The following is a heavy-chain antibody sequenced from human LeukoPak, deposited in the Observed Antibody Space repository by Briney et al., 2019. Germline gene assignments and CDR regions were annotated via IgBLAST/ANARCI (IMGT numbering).Heavy chain of an antibody. V-gene: IGHV3-30-3*01. CDR1: GFTFSVYA. D-gene: IGHD2-2*01. CDR2: ISYDGIRQ. CDR3: ARGFEVPAATHIFNWFDP. Sequence: PGRSLRLSCAASGFTFSVYAMHWVRQAPGKGPEWVAVISYDGIRQYYVDSVKGRFTISRDNSKNTLYLQMNSLRVDDTAVYYCARGFEVPAATHIFNWFDPWGQGTQVTVSS. J-gene: IGHJ5*02.